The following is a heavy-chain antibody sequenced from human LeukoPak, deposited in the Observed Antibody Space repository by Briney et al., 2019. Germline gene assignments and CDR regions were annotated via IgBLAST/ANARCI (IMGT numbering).Heavy chain of an antibody. CDR1: GFSFSGSW. D-gene: IGHD5-12*01. Sequence: GSLRLSCAASGFSFSGSWMSWVRQAPGKGLEWVAHIKPDESEKFYMDSAKGRFTVSRDNAKSLVFLLMNSLRAEDTAVYYCARARSYSFDIWGQGTMVTVSS. CDR3: ARARSYSFDI. J-gene: IGHJ3*02. V-gene: IGHV3-7*01. CDR2: IKPDESEK.